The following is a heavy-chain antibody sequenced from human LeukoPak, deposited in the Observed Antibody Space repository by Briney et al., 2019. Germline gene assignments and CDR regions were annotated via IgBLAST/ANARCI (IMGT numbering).Heavy chain of an antibody. J-gene: IGHJ4*02. CDR3: ASLPIVVPFDY. Sequence: SQTLSLTCTVSGGSISSGDYYWSWIRQPPGEGLGWIGYIYYSGSTYYKPSLKSRVSISVDTSKNQFSLKLSSVTAADTAVYYRASLPIVVPFDYWGQGTLVTVSS. CDR2: IYYSGST. CDR1: GGSISSGDYY. D-gene: IGHD1-26*01. V-gene: IGHV4-30-4*08.